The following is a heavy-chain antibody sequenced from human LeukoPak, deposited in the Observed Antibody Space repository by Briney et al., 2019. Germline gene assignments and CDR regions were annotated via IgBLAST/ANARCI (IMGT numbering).Heavy chain of an antibody. CDR3: ARGSQWFGIWGWGYYYYYMDV. Sequence: SETLSLTCTVSSGSISTSNYYWGWVRQPPGKALEWIGNIFYSGSTYYSPSLKSRVTISVDTSKNQFSLKLSSVTAADTAVYYCARGSQWFGIWGWGYYYYYMDVWGKGTTVTVSS. CDR2: IFYSGST. J-gene: IGHJ6*03. V-gene: IGHV4-39*07. CDR1: SGSISTSNYY. D-gene: IGHD3-10*01.